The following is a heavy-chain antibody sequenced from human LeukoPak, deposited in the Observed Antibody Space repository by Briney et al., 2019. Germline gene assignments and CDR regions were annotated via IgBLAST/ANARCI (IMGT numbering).Heavy chain of an antibody. V-gene: IGHV4-39*01. D-gene: IGHD3-10*01. CDR2: MFNSGST. CDR1: GGSISITSYY. Sequence: SETLSLTCTVSGGSISITSYYWGWVRQPRGKGLEWIGSMFNSGSTYHNPSLKSRVTISIDTSKNQFSLKLSSVTAADTAVYYCARFGITVVRGGKYYFDYWGQGTLVTVSS. J-gene: IGHJ4*02. CDR3: ARFGITVVRGGKYYFDY.